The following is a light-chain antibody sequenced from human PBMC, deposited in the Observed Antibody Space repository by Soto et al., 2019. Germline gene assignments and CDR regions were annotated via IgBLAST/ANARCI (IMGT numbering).Light chain of an antibody. J-gene: IGKJ4*01. CDR3: QQYNDWPLT. CDR2: GIS. V-gene: IGKV3-15*01. CDR1: QSVGNK. Sequence: EIGMTQSPAILSVSPGERATLACRASQSVGNKLAWYQQKPGQAPRPLISGISTRATGISARFSGSGSGTEFILTISSLQSEDSAVYYCQQYNDWPLTFGGGTKVEIK.